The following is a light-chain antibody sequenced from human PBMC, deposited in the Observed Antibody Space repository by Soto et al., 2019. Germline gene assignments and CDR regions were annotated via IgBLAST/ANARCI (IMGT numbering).Light chain of an antibody. V-gene: IGKV3-15*01. J-gene: IGKJ1*01. CDR2: GVS. CDR3: QQYNNWPPNT. CDR1: QSVSSN. Sequence: EIVMTQSPATLSVSPGERATLSCRASQSVSSNLAWYQQKPGQAPRLLIYGVSTRATGIPARFSGSRSGTEFTLTFSSLQSEDFAVYYCQQYNNWPPNTFGQGTKV.